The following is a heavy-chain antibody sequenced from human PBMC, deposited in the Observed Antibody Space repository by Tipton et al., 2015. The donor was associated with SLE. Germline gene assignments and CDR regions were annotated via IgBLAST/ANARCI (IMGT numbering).Heavy chain of an antibody. CDR3: ARDYYGSGFDAFDI. V-gene: IGHV4-59*01. Sequence: TLSLTCAVYGGSFSGYYWSWIRQPPGKGLEWIGYVFSSGTTYYNPSLKSRVTIPVDTSKNQFSLRLSSVTAADTAVYYCARDYYGSGFDAFDIWGQGTMVTVSS. J-gene: IGHJ3*02. D-gene: IGHD3-10*01. CDR2: VFSSGTT. CDR1: GGSFSGYY.